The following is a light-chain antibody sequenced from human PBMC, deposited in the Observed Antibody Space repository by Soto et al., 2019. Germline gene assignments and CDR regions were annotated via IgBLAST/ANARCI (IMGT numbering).Light chain of an antibody. V-gene: IGKV3-20*01. Sequence: ESVLTQSPGTLSLSPGERATLSCRASQTVSSSNLAWYQQKPGQAPRLLIYGASSRATVIPESFSGSGSGTDFTLTISRLEAEDFAVYYCKEYGSSRTFGQGTKVEIK. CDR2: GAS. CDR1: QTVSSSN. CDR3: KEYGSSRT. J-gene: IGKJ1*01.